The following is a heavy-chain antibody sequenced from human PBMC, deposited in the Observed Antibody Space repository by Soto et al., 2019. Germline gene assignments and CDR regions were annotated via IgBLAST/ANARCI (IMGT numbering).Heavy chain of an antibody. V-gene: IGHV4-31*03. D-gene: IGHD2-2*01. CDR2: IYYSGST. Sequence: SETLSLTCTVSGGSISSGGYYWSWIRQHPGKGLEWIGYIYYSGSTYYNPSLKSRVTISVDTSKNQFSLKLSSVTAADTAVYYCARDCSSSTSCYNWFDPWGQGTLVTVSS. J-gene: IGHJ5*02. CDR1: GGSISSGGYY. CDR3: ARDCSSSTSCYNWFDP.